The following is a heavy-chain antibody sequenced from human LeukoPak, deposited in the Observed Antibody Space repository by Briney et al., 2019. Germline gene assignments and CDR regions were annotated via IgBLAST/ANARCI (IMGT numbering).Heavy chain of an antibody. CDR2: FGGPTP. D-gene: IGHD6-19*01. CDR1: GFTFSSYD. CDR3: AKDDHGGSGWRDYFDQ. V-gene: IGHV3-23*01. Sequence: GGSLRLSCAASGFTFSSYDMSWVGQAPGRGVEGVSAFGGPTPYYAASVKGPFPLSRDNSKNTLYLQINSLRAEDTAVYYYAKDDHGGSGWRDYFDQWGQGTLVTVSS. J-gene: IGHJ4*02.